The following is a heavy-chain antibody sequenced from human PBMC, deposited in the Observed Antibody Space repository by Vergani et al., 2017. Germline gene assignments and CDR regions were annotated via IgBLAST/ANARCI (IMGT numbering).Heavy chain of an antibody. J-gene: IGHJ6*03. CDR2: IGTAGDT. Sequence: EVQLVESGGGLVKPGGSLRLSCAASGFTFSSYDMHWVRQATGKGLEWVSAIGTAGDTYDPGSVKGRFTISRDNAKNSLYLQMNSLRAGDTAVYYCARLLNCPSTSCSFYFWRGYYTIRRVYYYYYMDVWGKGTTVTVSS. CDR1: GFTFSSYD. D-gene: IGHD3-3*01. CDR3: ARLLNCPSTSCSFYFWRGYYTIRRVYYYYYMDV. V-gene: IGHV3-13*01.